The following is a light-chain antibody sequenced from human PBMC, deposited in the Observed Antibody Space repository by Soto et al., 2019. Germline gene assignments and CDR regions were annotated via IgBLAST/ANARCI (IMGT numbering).Light chain of an antibody. CDR2: GAS. CDR1: QSVSSSY. Sequence: EIVLTQSPGTLSLSPGERATLSCRASQSVSSSYLVWYQQKAGQAPRLLINGASNRATGIPDRFSGSGSGTDFTLTISRLEPEDFAVYYCQHYGSSPPYTFGQGTKLEIK. CDR3: QHYGSSPPYT. J-gene: IGKJ2*01. V-gene: IGKV3-20*01.